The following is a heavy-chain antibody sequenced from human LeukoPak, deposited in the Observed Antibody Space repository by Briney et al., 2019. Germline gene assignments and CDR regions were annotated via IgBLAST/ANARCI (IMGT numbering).Heavy chain of an antibody. D-gene: IGHD5-18*01. J-gene: IGHJ4*02. CDR2: IISILGIA. CDR1: GGTFSSYA. CDR3: ARGIQLWSSFDY. Sequence: ASVKVSCKASGGTFSSYAISWVRQAPGQGLEWMGRIISILGIANYAQKFQGRVTITADKSTSTAYMELSSLRSEDTAVYYCARGIQLWSSFDYWGQGTLVTVSS. V-gene: IGHV1-69*04.